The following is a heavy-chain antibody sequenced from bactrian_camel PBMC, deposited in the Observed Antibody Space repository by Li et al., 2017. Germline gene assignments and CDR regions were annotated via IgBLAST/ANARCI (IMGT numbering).Heavy chain of an antibody. CDR2: INRGAGTT. CDR1: GFTFRSDY. CDR3: ATPQYRTEVPGGPRITPAYNY. D-gene: IGHD7*01. V-gene: IGHV3S25*01. Sequence: LVESGGGLVQPGGNLRLSCAASGFTFRSDYMYWVRQAPGKGLEWVSSINRGAGTTYYADSVKGRFTISRDGAKTTFYLQMNSLKAEDTALYYCATPQYRTEVPGGPRITPAYNYWGQGTQVTVS. J-gene: IGHJ4*01.